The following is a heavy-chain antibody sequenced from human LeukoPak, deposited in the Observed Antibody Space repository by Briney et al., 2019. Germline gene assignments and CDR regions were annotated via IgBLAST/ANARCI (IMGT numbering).Heavy chain of an antibody. V-gene: IGHV3-7*01. D-gene: IGHD3-10*01. CDR2: IKQDGSEK. CDR1: GFTFSSYW. CDR3: ARDLNRGGLDAFDI. J-gene: IGHJ3*02. Sequence: TGGSLRLSCAASGFTFSSYWMSWVRQAPGKGLEWVANIKQDGSEKYYVDSVKGRFTISRDNAKNSLYLQMNSLRAEDTAVYYCARDLNRGGLDAFDIWGQGTMVTVSS.